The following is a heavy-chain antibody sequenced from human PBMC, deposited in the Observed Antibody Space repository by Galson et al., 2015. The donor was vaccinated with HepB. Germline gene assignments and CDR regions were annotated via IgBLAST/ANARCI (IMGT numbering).Heavy chain of an antibody. J-gene: IGHJ4*02. CDR3: ARHGYYYDSSGYYS. V-gene: IGHV4-39*01. D-gene: IGHD3-22*01. CDR1: GGSISSSSYY. CDR2: IYYSGST. Sequence: SCKASGGSISSSSYYWGWIRQPPGKGLEWIGSIYYSGSTYYSPSLKSRVTISIDTSKNQFSLKLSSVTAADTAVYYCARHGYYYDSSGYYSWGQGTLVTVSS.